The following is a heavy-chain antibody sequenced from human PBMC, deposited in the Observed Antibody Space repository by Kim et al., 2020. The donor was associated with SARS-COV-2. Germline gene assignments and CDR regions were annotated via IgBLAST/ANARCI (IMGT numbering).Heavy chain of an antibody. CDR2: ISGGDTT. J-gene: IGHJ3*01. Sequence: GGSLRLSCAASGFSFSNYAMSWFRQAPGTGLEWVSSISGGDTTYYAESAKGRFSISRYNTQSTLYLQMNSLRADDTAVYYCSRVVSGPRFGEYGFALWG. CDR3: SRVVSGPRFGEYGFAL. D-gene: IGHD3-10*01. V-gene: IGHV3-23*01. CDR1: GFSFSNYA.